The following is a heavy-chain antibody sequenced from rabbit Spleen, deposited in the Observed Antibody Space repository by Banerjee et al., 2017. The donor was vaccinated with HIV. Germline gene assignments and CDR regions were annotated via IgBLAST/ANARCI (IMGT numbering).Heavy chain of an antibody. J-gene: IGHJ4*01. Sequence: QSLEESGGGLVQPEGSLTLTCTASGFSFSANYYMCWVRQAPGKGLEWIACIYGGGSGSTYYATWAKGRFTISKTSSTTVTLQMTSLTAADTATYFCARDDDGREDFNLCGPGTLVTVS. CDR2: IYGGGSGST. CDR3: ARDDDGREDFNL. V-gene: IGHV1S40*01. D-gene: IGHD4-2*01. CDR1: GFSFSANYY.